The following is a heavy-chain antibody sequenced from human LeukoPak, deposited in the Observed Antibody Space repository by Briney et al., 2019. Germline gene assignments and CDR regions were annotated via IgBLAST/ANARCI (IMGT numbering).Heavy chain of an antibody. CDR3: ARGFNDYGDYPAFDY. Sequence: SETLSLTCTVSGGSISSYYWSWIRQPPGKGLEWIGYIYYSGSTNYNPSLKSRVTILVDTSKDQFSLKLSSVTAADTAVYYCARGFNDYGDYPAFDYWGQGTLVTVSS. V-gene: IGHV4-59*01. J-gene: IGHJ4*02. CDR2: IYYSGST. D-gene: IGHD4-17*01. CDR1: GGSISSYY.